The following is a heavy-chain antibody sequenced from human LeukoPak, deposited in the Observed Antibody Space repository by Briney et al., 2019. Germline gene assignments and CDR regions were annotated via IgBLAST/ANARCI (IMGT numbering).Heavy chain of an antibody. J-gene: IGHJ6*03. CDR1: GFTFSSDW. CDR2: IKQDGSEK. D-gene: IGHD6-13*01. CDR3: ARVAAAAGTPPPYYYYYYMDV. V-gene: IGHV3-7*01. Sequence: PGGSLRLSCAASGFTFSSDWMSWVRQAPGKGLEWVANIKQDGSEKYYVDSVKGRFTISRDNAKNSLYLQMNSLRAEDTAVYYCARVAAAAGTPPPYYYYYYMDVWGKGTTVTVSS.